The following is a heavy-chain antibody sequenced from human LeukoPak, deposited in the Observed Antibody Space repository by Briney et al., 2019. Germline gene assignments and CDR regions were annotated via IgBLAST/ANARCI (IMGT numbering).Heavy chain of an antibody. CDR3: ARGGVYSSRGIDY. CDR2: ISSSGIYI. D-gene: IGHD6-13*01. V-gene: IGHV3-21*01. J-gene: IGHJ4*02. Sequence: GGSLRLSCAASGFTISSYTMSWVRQAPGKGLEWVSSISSSGIYIYYADSVKGRFTISRDNARNSLYLQMNSLRAEDTAVYYCARGGVYSSRGIDYWGQGTLVTVSS. CDR1: GFTISSYT.